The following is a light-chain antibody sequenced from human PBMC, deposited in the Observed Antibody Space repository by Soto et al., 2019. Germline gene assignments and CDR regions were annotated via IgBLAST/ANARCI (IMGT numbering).Light chain of an antibody. CDR2: GAY. V-gene: IGKV1-39*01. CDR1: QSMSTY. J-gene: IGKJ1*01. Sequence: DIQMTQSPSSLSASLGDRVTVTCRASQSMSTYLNWFQQRPGKAPKLLIYGAYTLQDGVPSRFSGSGSETEFTLTISSLQPEDFATYYCQQSFGAPRTFGQGTRVDIK. CDR3: QQSFGAPRT.